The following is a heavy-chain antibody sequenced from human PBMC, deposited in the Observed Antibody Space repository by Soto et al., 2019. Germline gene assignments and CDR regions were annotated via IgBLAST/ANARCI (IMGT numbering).Heavy chain of an antibody. CDR1: GYTFTSYG. V-gene: IGHV1-18*01. Sequence: ASVKVSCKASGYTFTSYGISWVRQAPGQGLEWMGWISAYNGNTNYAQKLQGRVTMTTDTSTSTAYMELRSLRSDDTAVYYCAGGPHTVGATDYFDYWGQGTLVTVSS. J-gene: IGHJ4*02. CDR3: AGGPHTVGATDYFDY. D-gene: IGHD1-26*01. CDR2: ISAYNGNT.